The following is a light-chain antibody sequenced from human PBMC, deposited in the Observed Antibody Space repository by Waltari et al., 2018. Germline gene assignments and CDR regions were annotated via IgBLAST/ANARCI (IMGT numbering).Light chain of an antibody. J-gene: IGLJ3*02. V-gene: IGLV2-8*01. CDR2: EVS. CDR1: SSDVGGYEY. Sequence: QSALTRPPSASGSPGQSVTISCTGTSSDVGGYEYVPWYQRHPGKAPKLMIYEVSKRPSGVPDRFSGSKSGNMASLTVSGLQPEDEADYYCSSYAGSNDLVFGGGTKLTVL. CDR3: SSYAGSNDLV.